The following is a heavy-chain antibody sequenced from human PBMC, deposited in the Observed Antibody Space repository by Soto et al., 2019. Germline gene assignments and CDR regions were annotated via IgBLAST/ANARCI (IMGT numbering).Heavy chain of an antibody. CDR2: IYNGVIT. J-gene: IGHJ4*02. V-gene: IGHV4-61*01. CDR1: GASVSSGNHY. CDR3: ARGWDANS. Sequence: QVLMQESGPGLVKPSETLSLTCTVSGASVSSGNHYWSWIRQPPGKRLEWIGFIYNGVITNHSPSLKSRVSISADTSRNQFSLKVNSVTAADTAVYYCARGWDANSWGQGALVTVSS. D-gene: IGHD6-19*01.